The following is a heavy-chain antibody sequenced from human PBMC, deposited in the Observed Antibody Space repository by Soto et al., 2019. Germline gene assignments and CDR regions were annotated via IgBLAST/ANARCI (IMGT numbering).Heavy chain of an antibody. CDR2: IYYSGST. J-gene: IGHJ5*02. Sequence: QLQLQESSPGLVKPSETLSLTCTVSGGSISSSSYYWGWIRQPPGKGLEWIGSIYYSGSTYYNPSLKSRVTISVDTSKNQFSLKLSSVTAADTAVYYCARPGDFRSPYNWFDPWGQGTLVTVSS. CDR3: ARPGDFRSPYNWFDP. CDR1: GGSISSSSYY. V-gene: IGHV4-39*01.